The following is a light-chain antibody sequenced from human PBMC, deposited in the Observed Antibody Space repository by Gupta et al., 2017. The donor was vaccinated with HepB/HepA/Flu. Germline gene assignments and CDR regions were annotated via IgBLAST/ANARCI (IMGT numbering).Light chain of an antibody. J-gene: IGLJ2*01. CDR2: DDT. V-gene: IGLV2-14*03. CDR3: SSFTGTNTLVV. CDR1: SSDVGTYNS. Sequence: QSALTQPASVSGSPGQSITISCTGTSSDVGTYNSVSWYQQYPGKAPKLLISDDTNRPSWLSNRFSGSKSGNTASRTISGLQAEDEAEYYCSSFTGTNTLVVFGGGTKLTVL.